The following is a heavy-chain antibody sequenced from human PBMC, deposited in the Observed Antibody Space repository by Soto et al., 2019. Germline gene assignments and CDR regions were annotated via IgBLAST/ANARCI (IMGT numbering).Heavy chain of an antibody. CDR2: INPNSGGT. J-gene: IGHJ6*02. CDR1: GYTFTGYY. D-gene: IGHD1-26*01. Sequence: ASVKVSCKASGYTFTGYYMHWVRQAPGQGLEWMGWINPNSGGTNYAQKFQGWVTMTRDTSISTAYMELSRLRSDDTAVYYCARQRPTDGRWEFANYYGMDVWGQGTPVTVSS. CDR3: ARQRPTDGRWEFANYYGMDV. V-gene: IGHV1-2*04.